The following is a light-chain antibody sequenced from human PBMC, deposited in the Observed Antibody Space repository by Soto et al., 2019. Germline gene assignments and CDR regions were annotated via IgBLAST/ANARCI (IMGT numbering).Light chain of an antibody. CDR1: RSDVGGYDF. J-gene: IGLJ1*01. CDR3: SSYTSDWGV. Sequence: QPALTQPASVSGSVGQSITISCTGTRSDVGGYDFVSWYQHHPGKAPKLIIYEVRTRPSGVSDRFSGSKSGNTASLTISGLQAEDEADYYCSSYTSDWGVFGTGTKVTVL. CDR2: EVR. V-gene: IGLV2-14*01.